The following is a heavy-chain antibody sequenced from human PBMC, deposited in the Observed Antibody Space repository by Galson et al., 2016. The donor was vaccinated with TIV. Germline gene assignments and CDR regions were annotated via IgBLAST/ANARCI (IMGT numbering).Heavy chain of an antibody. CDR1: GISLSDYA. D-gene: IGHD3-10*01. J-gene: IGHJ6*03. CDR3: AKDNMVRGLIIHFMDV. CDR2: TSTSGNRT. Sequence: SLRLSCAASGISLSDYAVSWVRQAPGRGLEWVSSTSTSGNRTYYADFAKGRFTISRDNSNNMVYLQMNNSRAEDTAVYYCAKDNMVRGLIIHFMDVWGKGTTVTVS. V-gene: IGHV3-23*01.